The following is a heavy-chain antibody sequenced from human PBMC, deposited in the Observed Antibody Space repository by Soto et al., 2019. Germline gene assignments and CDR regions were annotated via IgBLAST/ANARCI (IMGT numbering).Heavy chain of an antibody. CDR3: ARDKITGLFDY. CDR1: GVSFGGYY. V-gene: IGHV4-34*01. CDR2: INHGGST. J-gene: IGHJ4*02. Sequence: SETLSLTCAASGVSFGGYYWPWIRQPPGTGLEWIGGINHGGSTNYNPSLKSRVTISVDTSKNQFSLKLTSVTAADTAVYYCARDKITGLFDYWGQGTLVTVS. D-gene: IGHD2-8*02.